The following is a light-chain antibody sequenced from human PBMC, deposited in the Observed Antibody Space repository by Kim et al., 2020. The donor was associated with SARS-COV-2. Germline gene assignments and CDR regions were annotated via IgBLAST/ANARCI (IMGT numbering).Light chain of an antibody. CDR2: YDN. CDR1: NIGSKS. V-gene: IGLV3-21*04. CDR3: QVWDSSSDHLV. Sequence: SYELTQQPSVSVAPGKTASFTCGGYNIGSKSVHWYQQKPGQAPVVVIYYDNDRPSGIPERFSGSNSGDTATLTISRVEAGDEADYYCQVWDSSSDHLVFGGGTKLTVL. J-gene: IGLJ3*02.